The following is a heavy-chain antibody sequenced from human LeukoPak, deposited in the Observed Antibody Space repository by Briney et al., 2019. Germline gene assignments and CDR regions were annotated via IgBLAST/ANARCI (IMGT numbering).Heavy chain of an antibody. D-gene: IGHD2-21*01. Sequence: GGSLRLSCAPSRFTPRTVAMPSGPQAPGKGLVWVSRINSDGSSTSYADSVKGRFTISRHKAKNTLYLQMNRLRATDPAVYYCGRDGERCCVCSVMQLGGEGTMVTVSS. V-gene: IGHV3-74*01. CDR2: INSDGSST. CDR1: RFTPRTVA. J-gene: IGHJ3*01. CDR3: GRDGERCCVCSVMQL.